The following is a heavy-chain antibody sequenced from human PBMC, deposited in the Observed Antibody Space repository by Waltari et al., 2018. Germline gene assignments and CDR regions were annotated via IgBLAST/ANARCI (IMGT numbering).Heavy chain of an antibody. J-gene: IGHJ4*02. Sequence: QVQLVESGGGMVQPGRSLRLTCAASGFTFSSYGMHWVRQAPGKGLEWVAVRWFDGSNKYYVDSVKGRFTISRDNFKNTLFLQMNSLRAEDTAVYYCARDRSDSSGYPDYWGQGTLVTVSS. D-gene: IGHD3-22*01. CDR3: ARDRSDSSGYPDY. CDR1: GFTFSSYG. CDR2: RWFDGSNK. V-gene: IGHV3-33*01.